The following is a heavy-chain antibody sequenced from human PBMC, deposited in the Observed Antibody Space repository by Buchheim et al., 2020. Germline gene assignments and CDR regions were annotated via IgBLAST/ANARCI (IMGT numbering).Heavy chain of an antibody. V-gene: IGHV3-23*01. D-gene: IGHD3-3*01. CDR2: ISGSGGST. CDR1: GFTFSSYA. CDR3: AKAQDSSTTYYGFWSGFGPGY. Sequence: EVQLLESGGGLVQPGGSLRLSCAASGFTFSSYAMSWVRQAPGKGLEWVSAISGSGGSTYYADSVKGRFTISRDNSKNTLYLQMSSLRAKDTAVYYCAKAQDSSTTYYGFWSGFGPGYWGQGTL. J-gene: IGHJ4*02.